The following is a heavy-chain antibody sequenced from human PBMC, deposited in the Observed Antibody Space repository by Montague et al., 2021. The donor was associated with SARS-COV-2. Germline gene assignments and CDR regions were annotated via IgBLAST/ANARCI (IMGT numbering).Heavy chain of an antibody. J-gene: IGHJ4*02. D-gene: IGHD1-7*01. V-gene: IGHV3-23*01. CDR3: AKHRENSGISYYFDS. CDR2: INYSGVDA. Sequence: SLRLSCSASGFAFSTYAVSWVRQAPGKGLEWVAVINYSGVDAFYXDSVRGRFTISRDNSRNTVYLQMNILRAADTAVYQCAKHRENSGISYYFDSWGQGTMVTVSS. CDR1: GFAFSTYA.